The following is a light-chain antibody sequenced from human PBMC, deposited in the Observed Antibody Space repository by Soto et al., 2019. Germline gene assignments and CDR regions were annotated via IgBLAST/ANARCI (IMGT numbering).Light chain of an antibody. CDR2: DAS. Sequence: ELVVTQSPATLSVSPGERVTLSCRTSQDVSSKLAWYQQEAGQAPSLLIYDASTRATGTPARFSGSGSGTEFTLAVSSLQSEDYAVYFCQQYIRWPLTFGGGTKVDIK. CDR1: QDVSSK. J-gene: IGKJ4*01. CDR3: QQYIRWPLT. V-gene: IGKV3D-15*01.